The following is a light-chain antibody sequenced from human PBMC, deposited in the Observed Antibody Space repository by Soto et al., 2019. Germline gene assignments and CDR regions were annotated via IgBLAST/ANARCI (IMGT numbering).Light chain of an antibody. V-gene: IGLV2-8*01. CDR3: SSYAGSSNV. J-gene: IGLJ1*01. Sequence: SGLTQPPSTPGSPGESVAIACTGTSSDVGGYNYVSWYQQHPGKAPKLMIYEVNKRPSGVPDRFSGSKSGNTASLTVSGLQAEDEADYYCSSYAGSSNVFGTGTKVTVL. CDR2: EVN. CDR1: SSDVGGYNY.